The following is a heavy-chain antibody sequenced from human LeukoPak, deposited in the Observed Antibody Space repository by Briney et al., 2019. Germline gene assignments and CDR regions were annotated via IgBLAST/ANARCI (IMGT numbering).Heavy chain of an antibody. CDR1: GYTFTGYY. CDR2: INPNSGGT. CDR3: ARVGDILTGYPYYFDY. J-gene: IGHJ4*02. V-gene: IGHV1-2*02. Sequence: ASVKVSCKASGYTFTGYYMHWVRQAPGQGLEWMGWINPNSGGTNYAQKFQGRVTMTRDTSISTAYMELSRLRSDDMAVYYCARVGDILTGYPYYFDYWGQGTLVTVSS. D-gene: IGHD3-9*01.